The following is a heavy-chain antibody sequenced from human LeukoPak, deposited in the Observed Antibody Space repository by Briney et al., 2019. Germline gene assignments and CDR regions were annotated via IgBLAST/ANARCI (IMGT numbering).Heavy chain of an antibody. D-gene: IGHD6-13*01. J-gene: IGHJ6*03. Sequence: QPGGSLRLSCAASGFTFSSYEMNWVRQAPGKGLEWVSYISSSGSTIYYADSVKGRFTISRDNAKKSLYLQMNSLRTEDTALYYCAKGGIHRGYYYYYMDVWGKGTTVTISS. CDR2: ISSSGSTI. V-gene: IGHV3-48*03. CDR3: AKGGIHRGYYYYYMDV. CDR1: GFTFSSYE.